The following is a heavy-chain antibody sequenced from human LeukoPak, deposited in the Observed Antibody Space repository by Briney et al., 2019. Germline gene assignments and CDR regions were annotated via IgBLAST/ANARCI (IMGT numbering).Heavy chain of an antibody. CDR3: AKDRILDSGSYYFDY. D-gene: IGHD1-26*01. V-gene: IGHV3-33*06. CDR1: GFTFSNYG. CDR2: IRYDGSTK. Sequence: PGRSLRLSCAASGFTFSNYGVHWVRQAPGKGLEWVAVIRYDGSTKYYADSVKGRFTISRDNSKNTLYLQMNSLRAEDTAVYYCAKDRILDSGSYYFDYWGQGTLVTVSS. J-gene: IGHJ4*02.